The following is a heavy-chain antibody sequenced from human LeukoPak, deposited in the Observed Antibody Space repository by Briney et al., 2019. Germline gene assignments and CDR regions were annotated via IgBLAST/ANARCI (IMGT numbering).Heavy chain of an antibody. CDR1: GGSISRSNW. CDR2: IYQSGST. V-gene: IGHV4-4*02. J-gene: IGHJ1*01. CDR3: ARGVGSSGPLPTEYFQH. D-gene: IGHD6-19*01. Sequence: PWGTLSLTCAVSGGSISRSNWCIWVRQPPGKGLEWIGEIYQSGSTNYNPSLKSRVTISVDKSKNQFSLKLTSVTAADTAVYYCARGVGSSGPLPTEYFQHWGQGTLVTVSS.